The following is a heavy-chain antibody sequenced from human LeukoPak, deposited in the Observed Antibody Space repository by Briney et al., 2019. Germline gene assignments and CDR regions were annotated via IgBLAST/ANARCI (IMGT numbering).Heavy chain of an antibody. CDR1: GFTFSDYY. CDR2: ISYDGSNK. J-gene: IGHJ6*03. Sequence: GGSLRLSCAASGFTFSDYYMSWIRQAPGKGLEWVAVISYDGSNKYYADSVKGRFTISRDNSKNTLYLQMNSLRAEDTAVYYCARDMGDYYYYMDVWGKGTTVTVSS. D-gene: IGHD3-16*01. V-gene: IGHV3-30*03. CDR3: ARDMGDYYYYMDV.